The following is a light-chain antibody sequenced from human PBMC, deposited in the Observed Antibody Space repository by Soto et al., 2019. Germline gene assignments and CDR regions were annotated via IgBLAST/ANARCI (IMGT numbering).Light chain of an antibody. J-gene: IGKJ1*01. CDR3: QQYGSSLTWT. CDR2: GAS. V-gene: IGKV3-20*01. CDR1: QSVSSSY. Sequence: EIVLTQSPGTLSLSPGERATLSCRASQSVSSSYLAWYQQKPGQAPRLLIHGASSRATGIPDRFSGSGSGTDFTLTISRLEPEDFAVYYCQQYGSSLTWTFGQGTKWISN.